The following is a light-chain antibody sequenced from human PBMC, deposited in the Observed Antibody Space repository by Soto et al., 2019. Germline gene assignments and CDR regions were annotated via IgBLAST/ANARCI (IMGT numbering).Light chain of an antibody. J-gene: IGLJ1*01. V-gene: IGLV2-8*01. CDR3: SSHAGSKRV. CDR2: EVN. Sequence: QSFLTQPPSASGSPGQSVTISCTGTSSDVGGYNYVSWYQQHPGKAPKLMIYEVNKRPSGVPDRFSGSKSGNTASLTVSGLQAEDEGDYYCSSHAGSKRVFGTGTKLTVL. CDR1: SSDVGGYNY.